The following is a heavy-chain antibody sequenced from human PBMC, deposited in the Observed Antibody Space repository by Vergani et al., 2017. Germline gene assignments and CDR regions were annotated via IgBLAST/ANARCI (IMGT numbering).Heavy chain of an antibody. CDR2: IQFDGSNQ. Sequence: QVQLVESGGGVVQRGGSLRLSCATSGFTLSNYDMQWISQGPGKGLEFVAFIQFDGSNQYYADSVKGRFTLSRDFSKNTLYLQMNSLRTDDTATYYCAKHFRGWGIDYWGQRAQVIVSS. CDR1: GFTLSNYD. V-gene: IGHV3-30*02. D-gene: IGHD3-16*01. CDR3: AKHFRGWGIDY. J-gene: IGHJ4*02.